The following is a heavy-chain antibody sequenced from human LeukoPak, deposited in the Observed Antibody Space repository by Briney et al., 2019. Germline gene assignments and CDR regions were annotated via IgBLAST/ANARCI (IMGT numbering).Heavy chain of an antibody. Sequence: GGSLRLSCAASGFTFSSYSMNLVRQAPGKGLEWVSSISSSSSYIYYADSVKGRFTISRDNAKNSLYLRMNSLRAEDTAVYYCAREGPYGDYFDYWGQGTLVTVSS. CDR3: AREGPYGDYFDY. V-gene: IGHV3-21*01. CDR2: ISSSSSYI. CDR1: GFTFSSYS. D-gene: IGHD4-17*01. J-gene: IGHJ4*02.